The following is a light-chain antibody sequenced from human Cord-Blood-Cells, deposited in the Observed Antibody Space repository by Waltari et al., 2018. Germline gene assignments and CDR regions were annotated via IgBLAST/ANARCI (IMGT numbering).Light chain of an antibody. Sequence: IQMTQSPSSLSASVGERVTITCRASQSSSSYLNWYQQKPGKAPKLLIYAASSLQSGVPSRFSGSGSGTDFTLTISSLQPEDFATYYCQQCDSSHDTFGQGTKVEIK. CDR3: QQCDSSHDT. V-gene: IGKV1-39*01. CDR1: QSSSSY. J-gene: IGKJ1*01. CDR2: AAS.